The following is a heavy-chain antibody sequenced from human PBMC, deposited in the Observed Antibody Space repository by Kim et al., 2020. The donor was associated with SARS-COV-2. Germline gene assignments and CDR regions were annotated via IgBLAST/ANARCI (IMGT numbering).Heavy chain of an antibody. Sequence: GGSLRLSCAASGFTFSSYAMHWVRQAPGKGLEWVAVISYDGSNKYYVDSVKGRFTISRDNSKNTLYLQMNSLRAEDTAVYYCARDGRQQLVRGSYYYYGMDVWGQGTTVTVSS. CDR1: GFTFSSYA. V-gene: IGHV3-30*04. CDR3: ARDGRQQLVRGSYYYYGMDV. CDR2: ISYDGSNK. J-gene: IGHJ6*02. D-gene: IGHD6-13*01.